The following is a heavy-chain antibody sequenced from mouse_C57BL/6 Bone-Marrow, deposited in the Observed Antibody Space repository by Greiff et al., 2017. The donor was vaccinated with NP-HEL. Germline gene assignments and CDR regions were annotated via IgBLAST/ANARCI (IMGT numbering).Heavy chain of an antibody. J-gene: IGHJ1*03. Sequence: VQLQQSGAELVKPGASVKISCKASGYAFSSYWMNWVKQRPGKGLEWIGQIYPGDGDTNYNGKFKGKATLTADKSSSTAYMQLSSRTSEDSAVYFCANYYYGSSYWYFDVWGTGTTVTVSS. CDR2: IYPGDGDT. CDR1: GYAFSSYW. V-gene: IGHV1-80*01. D-gene: IGHD1-1*01. CDR3: ANYYYGSSYWYFDV.